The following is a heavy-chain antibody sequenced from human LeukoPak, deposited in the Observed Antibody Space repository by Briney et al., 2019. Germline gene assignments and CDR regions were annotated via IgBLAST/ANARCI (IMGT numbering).Heavy chain of an antibody. CDR1: GGSISSSGYY. Sequence: SGTLSLTCTVSGGSISSSGYYWGWIRQSPENGLEWIGSFYYNGDTYYNPSLKNRVIISVDRSKNQFSLKVNSVTAADTAVYYCARVPHAFDIWGQGTMVTVSS. CDR2: FYYNGDT. V-gene: IGHV4-39*01. CDR3: ARVPHAFDI. J-gene: IGHJ3*02.